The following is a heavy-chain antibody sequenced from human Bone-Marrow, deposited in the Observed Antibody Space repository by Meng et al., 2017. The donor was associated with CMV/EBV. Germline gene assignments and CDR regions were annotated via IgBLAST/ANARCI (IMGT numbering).Heavy chain of an antibody. J-gene: IGHJ4*02. CDR3: ARARVPAAIYQYYFDY. V-gene: IGHV3-7*01. CDR2: IKQDGSEK. CDR1: GFTFSSYW. Sequence: GESLKISCAASGFTFSSYWMSWVRQAPGKGLEWVANIKQDGSEKYYVDSVKGRFTISRDNAKNTLYLQMNSLRAEDTAVYYCARARVPAAIYQYYFDYWGQGTLVTVSS. D-gene: IGHD2-2*02.